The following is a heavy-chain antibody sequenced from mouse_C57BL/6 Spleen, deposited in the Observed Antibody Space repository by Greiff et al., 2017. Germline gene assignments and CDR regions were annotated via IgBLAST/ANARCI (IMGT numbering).Heavy chain of an antibody. CDR1: GYTFTDYE. J-gene: IGHJ1*03. V-gene: IGHV1-15*01. D-gene: IGHD1-1*01. CDR3: TRSITTVVENWYFDV. CDR2: IDPETGGT. Sequence: QVQLQQSGAELVRPGASVTLSCKASGYTFTDYEMHWVKQTPVHGLEWIGAIDPETGGTAYNQKFKGKAILTADKSSSTAYMELRSLTSEDSAVYYCTRSITTVVENWYFDVWGTGTTVTVSS.